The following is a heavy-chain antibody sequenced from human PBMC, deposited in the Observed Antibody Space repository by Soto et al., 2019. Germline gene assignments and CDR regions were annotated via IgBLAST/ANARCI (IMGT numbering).Heavy chain of an antibody. V-gene: IGHV5-51*01. D-gene: IGHD2-2*01. CDR1: GYSFSTYW. CDR2: IYPSDSDT. Sequence: GESLKISCKGSGYSFSTYWIGWVRQKPGQGLEWMGIIYPSDSDTRYSPSFQGQVTISADKSLSTAYLQWSSLKASDTAMYYCARSLPTSSNRRFDSCGKGTLVT. CDR3: ARSLPTSSNRRFDS. J-gene: IGHJ5*01.